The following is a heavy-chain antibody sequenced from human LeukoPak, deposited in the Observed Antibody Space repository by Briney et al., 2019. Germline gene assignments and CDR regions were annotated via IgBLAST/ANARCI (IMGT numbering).Heavy chain of an antibody. D-gene: IGHD6-13*01. CDR1: GGSFSGYY. V-gene: IGHV4-34*01. CDR2: INHSGST. Sequence: PSETLSLTCAVYGGSFSGYYWSWIRQPPGKGLEWIGEINHSGSTNYNPSLKSRVTISVDTSKNQFSLKLSSVTAADTAVYYCARSGSAVAAAGTLGPRLRSIAVAGLDYWGQGTLVTVSS. J-gene: IGHJ4*02. CDR3: ARSGSAVAAAGTLGPRLRSIAVAGLDY.